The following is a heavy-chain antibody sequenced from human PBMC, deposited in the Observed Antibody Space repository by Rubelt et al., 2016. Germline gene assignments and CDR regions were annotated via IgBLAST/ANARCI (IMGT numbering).Heavy chain of an antibody. CDR3: ARVVVVPAAIRGYYYMDV. Sequence: GKGLEWIGYIYYSGSTNYNPSLKSRVTISVDTSKNQFSLKLSSVTAADTAVYYCARVVVVPAAIRGYYYMDVWGKGTTVTVSS. J-gene: IGHJ6*03. CDR2: IYYSGST. D-gene: IGHD2-2*02. V-gene: IGHV4-59*13.